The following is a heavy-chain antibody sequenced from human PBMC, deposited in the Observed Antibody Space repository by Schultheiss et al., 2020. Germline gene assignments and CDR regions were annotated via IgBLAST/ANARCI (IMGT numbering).Heavy chain of an antibody. CDR1: GFTFSSYG. CDR3: ASHGSSWRGVTFDI. CDR2: IWYDGSNK. Sequence: GGSLRLSCAASGFTFSSYGMHWVRQAPGKGLEWVAVIWYDGSNKYYADSVKGRFTISRDNSKNTLYLQMNSLRAEDTAVYYCASHGSSWRGVTFDIWGQGTMVTVSS. V-gene: IGHV3-33*08. J-gene: IGHJ3*02. D-gene: IGHD6-13*01.